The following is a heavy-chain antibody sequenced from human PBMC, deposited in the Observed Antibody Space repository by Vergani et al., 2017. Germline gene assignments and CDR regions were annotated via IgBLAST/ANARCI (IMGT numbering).Heavy chain of an antibody. V-gene: IGHV3-11*01. CDR3: ARDYCLGSYCMWYYYYMDV. J-gene: IGHJ6*03. CDR1: GFTFSDYY. CDR2: ISSSGSTM. Sequence: QVQLVESGGGVVQPGGSLRLSCAASGFTFSDYYMSWIRQAPGKELEWVSYISSSGSTMYYADSVKGRFTISRDNAKNSLYLQMNSLRAEDTAVYYCARDYCLGSYCMWYYYYMDVWGKGTTVTVSS. D-gene: IGHD2-15*01.